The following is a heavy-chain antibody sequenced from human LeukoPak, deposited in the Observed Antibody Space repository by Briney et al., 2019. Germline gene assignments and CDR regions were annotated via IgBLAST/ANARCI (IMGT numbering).Heavy chain of an antibody. CDR2: ISSNGGST. CDR1: GFTFSSYA. J-gene: IGHJ4*02. CDR3: ARDSLLFGTSSDY. Sequence: GGSLRLSCAASGFTFSSYAMHWVRQAPGKGLEYVSAISSNGGSTYYANSVKGRFTISRDNSKNTLYLQMGSLRAEDMAVYYCARDSLLFGTSSDYWGQGTLVTVSS. V-gene: IGHV3-64*01. D-gene: IGHD6-6*01.